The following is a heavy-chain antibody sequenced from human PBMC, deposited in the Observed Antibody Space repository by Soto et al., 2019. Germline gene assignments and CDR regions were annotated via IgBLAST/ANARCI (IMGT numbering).Heavy chain of an antibody. J-gene: IGHJ6*02. CDR3: ARDDVVVPAAIGYYYYGMDV. V-gene: IGHV3-7*03. Sequence: GGSLRLSCAASGFTFSSYWMSWVRQAPGKGLEWVANIKQDGSEKYYVDSVKGRFTISRDNSKNSLYLQMNSLRAEDTAVYYCARDDVVVPAAIGYYYYGMDVWGQGTTVTVSS. CDR2: IKQDGSEK. D-gene: IGHD2-2*01. CDR1: GFTFSSYW.